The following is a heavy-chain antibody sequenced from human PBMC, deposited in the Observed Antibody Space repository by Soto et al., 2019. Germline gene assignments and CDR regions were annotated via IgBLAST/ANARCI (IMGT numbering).Heavy chain of an antibody. J-gene: IGHJ4*02. Sequence: GESLKISCKGSGYTFTSYWIAWVRQMPGKGLEWMGLIYPGDSDTRYSPSFQGQVTISADKFISTAYLQWSSLKASDTAMYYCARQIYDSDSGPNFQYYFDSWGQGTLVTVSS. CDR3: ARQIYDSDSGPNFQYYFDS. CDR1: GYTFTSYW. D-gene: IGHD3-22*01. CDR2: IYPGDSDT. V-gene: IGHV5-51*01.